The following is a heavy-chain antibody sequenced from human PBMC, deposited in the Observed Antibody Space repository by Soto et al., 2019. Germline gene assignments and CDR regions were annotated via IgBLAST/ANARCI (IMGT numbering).Heavy chain of an antibody. CDR1: GCTFRDYY. CDR3: ARLVTATRNYYYGMDV. CDR2: ISSSGSTI. J-gene: IGHJ6*02. Sequence: SLRLSCAASGCTFRDYYMTWIREAPGKGLEWLSYISSSGSTIYYADSVKGRFTISRDNAKNSLFLQMNSLRAEDTAVYYCARLVTATRNYYYGMDVWGQGTTVTVSS. D-gene: IGHD1-20*01. V-gene: IGHV3-11*01.